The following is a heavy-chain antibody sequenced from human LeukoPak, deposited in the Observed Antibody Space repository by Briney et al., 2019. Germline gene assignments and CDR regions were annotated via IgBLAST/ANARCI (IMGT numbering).Heavy chain of an antibody. J-gene: IGHJ4*02. CDR3: ARGPTYYDFWSGSRYFDY. CDR2: IYYSGST. V-gene: IGHV4-59*08. Sequence: SETLSLTCTVSGGSISSYYWSWIRQPPGKGLEWIGYIYYSGSTNYNPSLKSRVTISVDTSKNQFSLKLSSVTAADTAVYYCARGPTYYDFWSGSRYFDYWGQGTLVTVSS. D-gene: IGHD3-3*01. CDR1: GGSISSYY.